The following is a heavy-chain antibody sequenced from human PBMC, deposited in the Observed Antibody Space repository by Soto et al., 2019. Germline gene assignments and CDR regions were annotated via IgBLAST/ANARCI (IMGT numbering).Heavy chain of an antibody. Sequence: GGSLRLSCAASGFTFSSYIMNWVRQAPGKGLEWVSSISSSSSYIYYADSVKGRFTISRDNAKNSLYLQMNSLRAEDTAVYYCARDFSVTYYYGSGSSENWVDPWGQGTLVTV. CDR2: ISSSSSYI. D-gene: IGHD3-10*01. J-gene: IGHJ5*02. CDR1: GFTFSSYI. V-gene: IGHV3-21*01. CDR3: ARDFSVTYYYGSGSSENWVDP.